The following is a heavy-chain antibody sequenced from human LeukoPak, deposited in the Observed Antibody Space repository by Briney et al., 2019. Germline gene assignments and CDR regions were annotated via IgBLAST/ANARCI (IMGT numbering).Heavy chain of an antibody. V-gene: IGHV4-30-4*08. D-gene: IGHD2-15*01. Sequence: SETLSLTCAVYGGSFSGYYWSWIRQPPGKGLEWIGYIYYSGSTYYNPSLKSRVTISVDTSKNQFSLKLSSVTAADTAVYYCARDWLGYCSGGSCPYYFDYWGQGTLVTVSS. CDR2: IYYSGST. CDR3: ARDWLGYCSGGSCPYYFDY. CDR1: GGSFSGYY. J-gene: IGHJ4*02.